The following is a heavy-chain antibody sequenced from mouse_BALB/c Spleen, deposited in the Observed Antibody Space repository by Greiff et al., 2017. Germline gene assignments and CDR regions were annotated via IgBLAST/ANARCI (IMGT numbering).Heavy chain of an antibody. D-gene: IGHD1-1*01. J-gene: IGHJ1*01. CDR2: ISSGSSTI. CDR3: ARRSPYWYFDG. V-gene: IGHV5-17*02. Sequence: EVHLVESGGGLVQPGGSRKLSCAASGFTFSSFGMHWVRQAPEKGLEWVAYISSGSSTIYYADTVKGRFTISRDNPKNTLFLQMTSLRSEDTAMYYCARRSPYWYFDGWGAGTTVTVSS. CDR1: GFTFSSFG.